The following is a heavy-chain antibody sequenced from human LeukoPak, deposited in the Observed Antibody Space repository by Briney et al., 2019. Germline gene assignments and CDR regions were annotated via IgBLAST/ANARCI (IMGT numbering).Heavy chain of an antibody. D-gene: IGHD3-10*01. CDR2: IYYSGST. V-gene: IGHV4-59*01. CDR3: ARVINRITPFDP. Sequence: SETLSLTCTVSGGSISSYYWSWIRQPPGKGLEWIGYIYYSGSTNYNPSLKSRVTISVDTSKNQFSLKLSSVTAADTAVYYCARVINRITPFDPWGQGTLVTVSS. CDR1: GGSISSYY. J-gene: IGHJ5*02.